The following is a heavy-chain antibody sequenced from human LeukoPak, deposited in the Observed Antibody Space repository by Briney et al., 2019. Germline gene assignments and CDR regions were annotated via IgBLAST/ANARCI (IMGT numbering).Heavy chain of an antibody. D-gene: IGHD3-10*01. CDR2: ISSSSSTI. J-gene: IGHJ3*02. Sequence: GGSLRLSCAASGFTFSSYSMNWVRQAPGKGLEWVSYISSSSSTIYYADSVKGRFTISRDNAKNSLYLKMNSLRAEDTAVYYCARRGFDAFDIWGQGTMVTVSS. CDR1: GFTFSSYS. V-gene: IGHV3-48*01. CDR3: ARRGFDAFDI.